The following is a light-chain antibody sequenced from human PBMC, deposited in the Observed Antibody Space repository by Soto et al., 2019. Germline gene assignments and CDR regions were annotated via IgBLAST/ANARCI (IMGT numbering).Light chain of an antibody. CDR1: QSVSSY. J-gene: IGKJ1*01. V-gene: IGKV3-20*01. Sequence: ESVLTQSPGSVSLSPGERATLSCRASQSVSSYLAWYQQNPGQAPRLLISGASSRATGFPDRFSGSGSGTDVSLTISRLEPEDSAVYYCQQYSSPPRTFGQGTKVEIK. CDR3: QQYSSPPRT. CDR2: GAS.